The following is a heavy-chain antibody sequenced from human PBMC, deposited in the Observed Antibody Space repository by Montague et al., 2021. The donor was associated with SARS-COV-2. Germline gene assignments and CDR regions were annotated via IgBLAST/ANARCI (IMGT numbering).Heavy chain of an antibody. CDR2: ISGGGRSI. CDR3: AKSVAEASAGVTWFDP. J-gene: IGHJ5*02. V-gene: IGHV3-23*01. D-gene: IGHD2-21*01. Sequence: SLRLSCAASGFTFNRHAIVWLRQAPGKGLEWVSSISGGGRSIYYAESVKERFSVSRDNSNSTVYMHMNSLRDEDTAVYYCAKSVAEASAGVTWFDPWGQGTLVTVSS. CDR1: GFTFNRHA.